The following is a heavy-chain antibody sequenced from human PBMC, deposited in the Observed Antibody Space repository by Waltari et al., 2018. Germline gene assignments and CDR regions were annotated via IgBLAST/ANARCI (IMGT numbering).Heavy chain of an antibody. CDR2: IWYDGSNK. J-gene: IGHJ4*02. V-gene: IGHV3-33*08. Sequence: QVQLVESGGGVVQPGRSLRLSCAASGFTFSSHGMHWVRQAPGKGLEWVAVIWYDGSNKYYADSVKGRFTISRDNSKNTLYLQMNSLRAEDTAMYYCASSPAEGYSSSWYFYWGQGTLVTVSS. CDR1: GFTFSSHG. CDR3: ASSPAEGYSSSWYFY. D-gene: IGHD6-13*01.